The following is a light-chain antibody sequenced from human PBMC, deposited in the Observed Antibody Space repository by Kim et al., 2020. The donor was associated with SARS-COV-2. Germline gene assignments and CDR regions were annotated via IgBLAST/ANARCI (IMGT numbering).Light chain of an antibody. J-gene: IGKJ1*01. CDR1: QTVSRNS. CDR3: QQYTGSRT. V-gene: IGKV3-20*01. Sequence: SPGERATLSCRASQTVSRNSLAWYQQRPGQAPRLLIHGASNRATGIPDRFSGSGSGTDFTLTISRLEPEDFAVYYCQQYTGSRTFGQGTKVEIK. CDR2: GAS.